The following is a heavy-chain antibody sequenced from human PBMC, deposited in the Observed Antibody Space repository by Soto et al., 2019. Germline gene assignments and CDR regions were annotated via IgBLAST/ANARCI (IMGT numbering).Heavy chain of an antibody. CDR2: ISGSGGST. Sequence: GGSLRLSCAASGFTFSSYAMSWVRQAPGKGLEWVSAISGSGGSTYYADSVKGRFTISRDNSKNTLYLQMNSLRAEDTAVYYCAEEMRIWGSYRSTLHHYYYYMDVWGKGTTVTVSS. D-gene: IGHD3-16*02. CDR3: AEEMRIWGSYRSTLHHYYYYMDV. V-gene: IGHV3-23*01. CDR1: GFTFSSYA. J-gene: IGHJ6*03.